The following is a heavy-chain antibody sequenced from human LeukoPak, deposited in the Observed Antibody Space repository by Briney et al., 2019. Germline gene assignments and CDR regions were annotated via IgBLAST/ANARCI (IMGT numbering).Heavy chain of an antibody. D-gene: IGHD6-13*01. Sequence: ASVKVSCKASGYTFTGYYMHWVRQATGQGLEWMGWMNPNSGNTGYAQKFQGRVTMTRNTSISTAYMELSSLRSEDTAVYYCARRRGRAGYNWFDPWGQGTLVTVSS. CDR1: GYTFTGYY. J-gene: IGHJ5*02. CDR2: MNPNSGNT. CDR3: ARRRGRAGYNWFDP. V-gene: IGHV1-8*02.